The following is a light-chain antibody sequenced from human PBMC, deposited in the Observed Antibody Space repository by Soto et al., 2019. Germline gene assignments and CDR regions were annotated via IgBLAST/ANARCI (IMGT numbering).Light chain of an antibody. CDR3: QVWDSPSDHYV. Sequence: SYELTQPPSVSVAPGQTARITCGGNNIESKSVHWYQQKTGQAPVLVVYDDSGRPSGIPERFSGSDSGNTATLTISRVEAGDEADYYCQVWDSPSDHYVFGTGTKVTVL. CDR2: DDS. J-gene: IGLJ1*01. V-gene: IGLV3-21*02. CDR1: NIESKS.